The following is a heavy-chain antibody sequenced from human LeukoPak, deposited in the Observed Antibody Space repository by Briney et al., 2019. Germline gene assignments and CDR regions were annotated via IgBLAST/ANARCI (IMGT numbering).Heavy chain of an antibody. CDR3: ARDYPPRGYSYGYRLDYYYGMDV. D-gene: IGHD5-18*01. J-gene: IGHJ6*02. V-gene: IGHV1-69*04. CDR1: GGTFSSYA. CDR2: IIPILGIA. Sequence: GASVKVSCKASGGTFSSYAISWVRQAPGQGLEWMGRIIPILGIANYAQKFQGRVTITADKSTSTAYMELSSLRSEDTAVYYCARDYPPRGYSYGYRLDYYYGMDVWGQGTTVTVSS.